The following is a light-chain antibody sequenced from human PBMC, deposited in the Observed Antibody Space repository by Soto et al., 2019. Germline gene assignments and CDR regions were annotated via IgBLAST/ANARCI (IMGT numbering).Light chain of an antibody. V-gene: IGLV2-14*03. CDR1: SSDVGGYNF. J-gene: IGLJ1*01. CDR3: SSYTTSSTVV. CDR2: EVS. Sequence: QSALTQPASVFGSPGQSITFSCTGTSSDVGGYNFVSWYQQHPGKAPKLMIYEVSSRPSGVSNRFSGSKSGNTASLTISGLQPEDEADYYCSSYTTSSTVVFGTGIKLTVL.